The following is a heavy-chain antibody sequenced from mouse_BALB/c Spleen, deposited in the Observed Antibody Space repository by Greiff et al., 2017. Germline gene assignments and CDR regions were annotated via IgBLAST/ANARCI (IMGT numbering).Heavy chain of an antibody. CDR2: ISSGGSYT. J-gene: IGHJ4*01. CDR3: AREGNYGYYYAMDY. CDR1: GFTFSSYA. D-gene: IGHD2-1*01. V-gene: IGHV5-9-4*01. Sequence: VQLKESGGGLVKPGGSLKLSCAASGFTFSSYAMSWVRQSPEKRLEWVAEISSGGSYTYYPDTVTGRFTISRDNAKNTLYLEMSSLRSEDTAMYYCAREGNYGYYYAMDYWGQGTSVTVSS.